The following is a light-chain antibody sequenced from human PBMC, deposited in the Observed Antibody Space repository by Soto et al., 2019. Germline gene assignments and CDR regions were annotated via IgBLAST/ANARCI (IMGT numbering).Light chain of an antibody. CDR3: LQDYNYPWT. CDR2: AAS. J-gene: IGKJ1*01. Sequence: AIQMTQSPSSLSASVGDRVTISCRASQGIRDELGWYQQKPGKAPMLLIYAASSLQSGVPSRFRGSGSWTDFILTISSLQPEDFATYYCLQDYNYPWTFGQGTKVEIK. V-gene: IGKV1-6*01. CDR1: QGIRDE.